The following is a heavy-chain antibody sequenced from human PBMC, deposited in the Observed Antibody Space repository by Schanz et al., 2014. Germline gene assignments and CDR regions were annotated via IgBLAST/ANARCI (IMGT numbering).Heavy chain of an antibody. J-gene: IGHJ6*02. CDR3: ARVQDDILTGSEYYYGMDV. D-gene: IGHD3-9*01. CDR1: GYTFTNYG. CDR2: ISAYNGNT. Sequence: QVHLVQSGAEVKKPGASVGVSCKASGYTFTNYGISWVRQAPGQGLEWMGWISAYNGNTNYAQKLQGRVTMTTDTSTSTAYMELRSLRSDDTAVYYCARVQDDILTGSEYYYGMDVWGQGTTVTVSS. V-gene: IGHV1-18*01.